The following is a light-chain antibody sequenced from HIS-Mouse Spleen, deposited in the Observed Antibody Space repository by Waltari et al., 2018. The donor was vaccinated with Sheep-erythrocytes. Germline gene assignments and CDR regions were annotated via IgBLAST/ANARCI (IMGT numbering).Light chain of an antibody. CDR1: SSDVGGYNY. CDR3: CSYAGSYNHV. CDR2: DVS. Sequence: QSALTQPPSASGSPGQSVTISCTGTSSDVGGYNYVSWYQQHPGTAPKLIIYDVSKRPSGVPDRFSGSKSGNTASLTISGLQAEDEADYYCCSYAGSYNHVFATGTKVTVL. J-gene: IGLJ1*01. V-gene: IGLV2-11*01.